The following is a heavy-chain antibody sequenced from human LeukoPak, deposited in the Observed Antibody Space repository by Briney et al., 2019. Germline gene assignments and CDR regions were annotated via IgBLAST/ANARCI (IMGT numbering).Heavy chain of an antibody. CDR2: INPNSGGT. Sequence: GAPVKVSCKASGYTFTGYYMHWVRQAPGQGLEWMGWINPNSGGTNYAQKFQGWVTMTRDTSISTAYVELSRLRSDDTAVYYCARGLKATVTTTFDYWGQGTLVTVSS. D-gene: IGHD4-17*01. V-gene: IGHV1-2*04. CDR1: GYTFTGYY. CDR3: ARGLKATVTTTFDY. J-gene: IGHJ4*02.